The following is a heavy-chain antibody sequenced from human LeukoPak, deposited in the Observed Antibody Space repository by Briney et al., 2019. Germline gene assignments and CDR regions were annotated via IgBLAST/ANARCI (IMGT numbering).Heavy chain of an antibody. CDR2: IYSDDST. Sequence: GGSLRLSCAASGFTVSNNYITWVRQAPGKALEWVSIIYSDDSTYYADSVKGRFTISRDNSKNTLYLQMNSLRAEDTAVYYCARHTVTVGMDVWGQGTTVTVSS. CDR1: GFTVSNNY. J-gene: IGHJ6*02. D-gene: IGHD4-11*01. V-gene: IGHV3-66*04. CDR3: ARHTVTVGMDV.